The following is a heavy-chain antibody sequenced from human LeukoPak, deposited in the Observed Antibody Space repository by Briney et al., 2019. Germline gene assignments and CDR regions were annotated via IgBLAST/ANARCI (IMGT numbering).Heavy chain of an antibody. Sequence: QTGGSLRLSCAASGFTFSSYAMHWVRQAPGKGLEWVAVISYDGNNKNYADSVKGRLTLSRDNSKNTLYLQMNSLRAEDTAVYYCAKVKSKYCSGGTCPTNFDYWGQGTLVTVSS. V-gene: IGHV3-30*04. CDR1: GFTFSSYA. J-gene: IGHJ4*02. CDR3: AKVKSKYCSGGTCPTNFDY. D-gene: IGHD2-15*01. CDR2: ISYDGNNK.